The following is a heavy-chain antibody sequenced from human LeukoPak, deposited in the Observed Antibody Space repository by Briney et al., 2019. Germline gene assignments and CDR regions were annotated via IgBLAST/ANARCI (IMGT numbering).Heavy chain of an antibody. J-gene: IGHJ2*01. Sequence: SETLSLTCAVYGGSFSGYYWSWIRQPPGKGLEWIGEINHSGSTNYNPSLKSRVTISVDTSKKQFSLKLSSVTAADTAVYYCAGELSNWGNWFCDLGGRGTRVTVSS. D-gene: IGHD7-27*01. CDR2: INHSGST. CDR3: AGELSNWGNWFCDL. V-gene: IGHV4-34*01. CDR1: GGSFSGYY.